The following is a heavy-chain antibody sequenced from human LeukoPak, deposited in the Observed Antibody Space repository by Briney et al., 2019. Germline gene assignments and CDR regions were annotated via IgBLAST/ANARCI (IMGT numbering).Heavy chain of an antibody. CDR2: IGGGGSPI. CDR3: ATGYSYGHEAFDI. J-gene: IGHJ3*02. V-gene: IGHV3-11*01. CDR1: GFTFSDYY. Sequence: GGSLRLSCAASGFTFSDYYMSWIRQAPGKGLEWVSYIGGGGSPIYYADSVKGRFTISRDNAKNSLYLQMNSLRAEDTAVYFCATGYSYGHEAFDIWGQGTMITVSS. D-gene: IGHD5-18*01.